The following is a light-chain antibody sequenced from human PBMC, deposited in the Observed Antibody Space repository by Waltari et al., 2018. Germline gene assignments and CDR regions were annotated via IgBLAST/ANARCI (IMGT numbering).Light chain of an antibody. CDR1: SSDVGGYNY. J-gene: IGLJ2*01. Sequence: QSALTQPASVSGSPGQSITISCTGTSSDVGGYNYVSWYQQHPGKAPKLMVYDVSIRPSGVSNRFSGSKAGNTASLTISGLQAEDEADYYCSSYISSSTLELFGGGTSLTGL. CDR2: DVS. V-gene: IGLV2-14*03. CDR3: SSYISSSTLEL.